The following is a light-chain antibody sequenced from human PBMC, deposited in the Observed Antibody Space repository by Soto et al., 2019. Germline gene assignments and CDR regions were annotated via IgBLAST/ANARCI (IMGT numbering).Light chain of an antibody. CDR3: QQYGSSPPIT. Sequence: ELTQSPGTLSLSPGARDTLSCRASQSVSSSYLARYQQQPRQAPRLLNYGASSSATGIPDRFSGSGSGTDFTLTISRLEPEDVAVYYCQQYGSSPPITFGQGTRLEIK. CDR2: GAS. J-gene: IGKJ5*01. CDR1: QSVSSSY. V-gene: IGKV3-20*01.